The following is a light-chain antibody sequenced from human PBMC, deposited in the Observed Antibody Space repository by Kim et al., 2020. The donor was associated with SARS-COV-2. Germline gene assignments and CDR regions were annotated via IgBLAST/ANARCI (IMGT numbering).Light chain of an antibody. CDR3: NSRDKTTNHWV. CDR1: NLRGYF. V-gene: IGLV3-19*01. J-gene: IGLJ3*02. Sequence: LGQTVRITCQGDNLRGYFASWYHQKPGQAPFLVIYGRNNRPSGIPDRFSASSSGNRASLTITGAQAEDEADYYCNSRDKTTNHWVFGGGTKLTVL. CDR2: GRN.